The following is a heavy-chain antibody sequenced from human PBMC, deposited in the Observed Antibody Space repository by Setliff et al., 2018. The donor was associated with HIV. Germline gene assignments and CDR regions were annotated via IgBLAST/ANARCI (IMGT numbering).Heavy chain of an antibody. D-gene: IGHD3-16*01. CDR3: AAVPWGHSSLIIDH. CDR1: GLIFSSYE. J-gene: IGHJ4*02. CDR2: IGGHGSII. V-gene: IGHV3-48*03. Sequence: GESLKISCAASGLIFSSYEMNWVRQAPGKGLEWISFIGGHGSIIHYADSVKGRFTISRDNAKNSVYLQMHSLRVEDTAVYYCAAVPWGHSSLIIDHWGQGTPVTVSP.